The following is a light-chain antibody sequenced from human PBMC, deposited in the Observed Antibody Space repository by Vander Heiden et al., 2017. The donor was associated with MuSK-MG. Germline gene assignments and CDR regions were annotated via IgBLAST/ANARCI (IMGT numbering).Light chain of an antibody. CDR1: DIDSRA. CDR3: QVWDTTNDQPV. Sequence: SYALTPLPSLSVAPGQTATLTCAGDDIDSRAVLWSQKRPGQAPVLVAYDDNARDPGIPDRITAANSENTATLTSSRVEAGDEADYYCQVWDTTNDQPVFGAGTKLTVL. J-gene: IGLJ2*01. CDR2: DDN. V-gene: IGLV3-21*02.